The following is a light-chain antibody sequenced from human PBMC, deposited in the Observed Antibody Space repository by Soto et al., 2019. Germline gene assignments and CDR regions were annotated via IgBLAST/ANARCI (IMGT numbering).Light chain of an antibody. CDR1: SSDVGAYNY. J-gene: IGLJ2*01. Sequence: QSALTQPPSASGSPGQSVTISCTGTSSDVGAYNYVSWYQQHPGKAPKLMIYGVDKRPSGVPDRFSGSKSGNTASLTVSGLQAEDEADYYCSSFAGSDSQRFGGGTKVTVL. CDR3: SSFAGSDSQR. CDR2: GVD. V-gene: IGLV2-8*01.